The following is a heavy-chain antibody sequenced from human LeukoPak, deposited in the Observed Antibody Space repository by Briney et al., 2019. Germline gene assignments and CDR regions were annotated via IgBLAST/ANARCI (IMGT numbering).Heavy chain of an antibody. J-gene: IGHJ4*02. CDR1: GGTFSSYA. D-gene: IGHD2-15*01. CDR3: AKEDRGFQYYFDY. Sequence: ASVKVSCKASGGTFSSYAISWVRQAPGQGLEWMGRIIPIFGTANYAQKFQGRVTITTDESTSTAYMELSSLRSEDTAVYYCAKEDRGFQYYFDYWGQGTLVTVSS. CDR2: IIPIFGTA. V-gene: IGHV1-69*05.